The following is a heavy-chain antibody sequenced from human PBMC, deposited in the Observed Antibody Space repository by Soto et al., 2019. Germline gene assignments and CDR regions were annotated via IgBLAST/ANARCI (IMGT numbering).Heavy chain of an antibody. J-gene: IGHJ5*02. CDR2: IYPGDSDT. V-gene: IGHV5-51*01. Sequence: PGESLKISCKASGILFTSNWIVWVRQMPGKGLEWVGIIYPGDSDTRYSPSFQGQVTISADKSTDTAYLQWNSLKASDSAIYYCAKQTKFSSASDWLDPWGQGNLVTVSS. CDR3: AKQTKFSSASDWLDP. CDR1: GILFTSNW. D-gene: IGHD6-19*01.